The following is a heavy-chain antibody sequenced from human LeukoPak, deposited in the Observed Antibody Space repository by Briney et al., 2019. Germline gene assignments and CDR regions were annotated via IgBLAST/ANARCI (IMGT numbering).Heavy chain of an antibody. CDR2: ISSSSSTI. J-gene: IGHJ4*02. D-gene: IGHD2-15*01. CDR1: GFTFSNYN. Sequence: GGSLRLSCAASGFTFSNYNMNWVRQAPGKGLEWVSYISSSSSTIYYADSVKGRFTISRDNAKNSLYLQMNSLRAEDTAVYYCARGLYCSGGSCYGRFDYWGQGTLVTVSS. V-gene: IGHV3-48*01. CDR3: ARGLYCSGGSCYGRFDY.